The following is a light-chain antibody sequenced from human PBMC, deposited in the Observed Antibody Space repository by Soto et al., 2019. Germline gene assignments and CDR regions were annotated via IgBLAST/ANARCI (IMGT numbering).Light chain of an antibody. J-gene: IGLJ2*01. CDR1: SSNIGAGYD. V-gene: IGLV1-40*01. CDR3: QSYDTSLSGAV. CDR2: VNT. Sequence: QLVLTQPPSVSGAPGQRVTISCTGSSSNIGAGYDVHWYQQLPGTAPKLLIYVNTNRPSGVPDRFSGSTSGTSASLAITGLQAEDEADYYCQSYDTSLSGAVFGGGTKVTVL.